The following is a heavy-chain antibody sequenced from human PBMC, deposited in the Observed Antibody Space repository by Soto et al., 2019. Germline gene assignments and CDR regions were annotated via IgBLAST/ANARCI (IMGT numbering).Heavy chain of an antibody. Sequence: ASVKVSCKASGFTFTSSAVQWVRQARGQRLEWIGWIVVGSGNTNYAQKFQERVTITRDMSTSTAYMELSSLRSEDTAVFYCAADRWLQFYYYYGMDVWGQGTTVTVSS. J-gene: IGHJ6*02. CDR1: GFTFTSSA. CDR2: IVVGSGNT. V-gene: IGHV1-58*01. D-gene: IGHD5-12*01. CDR3: AADRWLQFYYYYGMDV.